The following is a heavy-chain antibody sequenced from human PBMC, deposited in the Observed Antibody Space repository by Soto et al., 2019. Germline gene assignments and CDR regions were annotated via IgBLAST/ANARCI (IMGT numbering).Heavy chain of an antibody. Sequence: GESLKISCKGSGYSFTSYWIGWVRQMPGKGLEWMGIIYPGDSDTRYSPSFQGQVTISADKSISTAYLQWSSLKASDTAMYYCARLAGYSSGWSPYNYYYYMDVWGKGTTVTVSS. J-gene: IGHJ6*03. CDR3: ARLAGYSSGWSPYNYYYYMDV. D-gene: IGHD6-19*01. V-gene: IGHV5-51*01. CDR2: IYPGDSDT. CDR1: GYSFTSYW.